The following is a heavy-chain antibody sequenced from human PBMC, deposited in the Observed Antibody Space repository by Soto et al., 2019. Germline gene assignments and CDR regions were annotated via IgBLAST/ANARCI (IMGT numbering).Heavy chain of an antibody. Sequence: ASETLSLTCTVSGGSISSGDYYWSWIRQPPGKGLEWIGYIYYSGSTYYNPSLKSRVTISVDTSKNQFSLKLSSVTAADTAVYYCARRITMVRGVRGLLYNWFDPWGQGTLVTVSS. J-gene: IGHJ5*02. CDR3: ARRITMVRGVRGLLYNWFDP. D-gene: IGHD3-10*01. CDR1: GGSISSGDYY. V-gene: IGHV4-30-4*01. CDR2: IYYSGST.